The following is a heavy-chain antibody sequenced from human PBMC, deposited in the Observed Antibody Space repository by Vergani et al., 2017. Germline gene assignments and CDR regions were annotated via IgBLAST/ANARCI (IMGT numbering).Heavy chain of an antibody. CDR1: GYSFTNYW. D-gene: IGHD3-22*01. CDR3: ARLYGRDSSGSKCFDY. V-gene: IGHV5-51*01. J-gene: IGHJ4*02. CDR2: IHPADSDT. Sequence: EVQLVQSGAEVKKPGESLKISCQISGYSFTNYWIGWVRQMPGKGLEWMGIIHPADSDTRYSPSFQGQVTISVDQSISTAYLQRSSLRASDSAMYYCARLYGRDSSGSKCFDYWGQGTLVTVSS.